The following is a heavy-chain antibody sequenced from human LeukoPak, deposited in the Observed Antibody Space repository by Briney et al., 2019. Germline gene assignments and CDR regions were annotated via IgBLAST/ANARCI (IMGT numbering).Heavy chain of an antibody. CDR2: IKSKTDGGTT. J-gene: IGHJ3*02. CDR1: GFTFSNAW. V-gene: IGHV3-15*01. Sequence: GGSLRLSCAASGFTFSNAWMSWVRQAPGKGLEWVGRIKSKTDGGTTDYAAPVKGGFTISRDDSKNTLYLQMNGLKTEDTAVYYCTTRGVEGTGLLADAFDIWGQGTMVTVSS. D-gene: IGHD2-8*01. CDR3: TTRGVEGTGLLADAFDI.